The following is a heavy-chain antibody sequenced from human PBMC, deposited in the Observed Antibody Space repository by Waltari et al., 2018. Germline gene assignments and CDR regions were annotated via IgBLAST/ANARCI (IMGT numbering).Heavy chain of an antibody. V-gene: IGHV4-34*01. D-gene: IGHD3-16*02. J-gene: IGHJ6*02. CDR1: GGSFRGYY. CDR3: ARRGYDYVWGSYRYNYYYGMDV. Sequence: QVQLQQWGAGLLKPSETLSLTCPVYGGSFRGYYWSWIRQPPGQGLEWIGEINHSGSTNYNPSLKSRVTISVDTSKNQFSLKLSSVTAADTAVYYCARRGYDYVWGSYRYNYYYGMDVWGQGTTVTVSS. CDR2: INHSGST.